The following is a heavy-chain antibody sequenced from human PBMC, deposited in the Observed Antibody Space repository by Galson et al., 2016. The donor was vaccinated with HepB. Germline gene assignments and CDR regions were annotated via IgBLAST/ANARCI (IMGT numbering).Heavy chain of an antibody. J-gene: IGHJ4*02. V-gene: IGHV4-39*01. CDR2: IYYSGST. D-gene: IGHD5-24*01. Sequence: ETLSLTCNVSTDSISDDNYYWAWVRQPPGKGLEWIATIYYSGSTYFNPSPRCRVTISVDTSNDQFSLRLSSVTATDTAMYYCAGQKRSYRRNGYSLAYFYYWGRGTLVTVSS. CDR1: TDSISDDNYY. CDR3: AGQKRSYRRNGYSLAYFYY.